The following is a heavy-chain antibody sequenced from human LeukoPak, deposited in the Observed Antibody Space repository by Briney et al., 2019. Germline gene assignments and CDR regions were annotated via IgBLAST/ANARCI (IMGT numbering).Heavy chain of an antibody. Sequence: GGSLRLSCAASGFTFSTYWMSWVRQAPGKGLEWVANIKQDGSEKYYVDSVKGRFTISRDNAKNSLFLQMNSLRAEDTGVYYCARVRCSSNSCFPDYWGQGTLVTVSS. CDR3: ARVRCSSNSCFPDY. CDR1: GFTFSTYW. CDR2: IKQDGSEK. J-gene: IGHJ4*02. V-gene: IGHV3-7*01. D-gene: IGHD2-2*01.